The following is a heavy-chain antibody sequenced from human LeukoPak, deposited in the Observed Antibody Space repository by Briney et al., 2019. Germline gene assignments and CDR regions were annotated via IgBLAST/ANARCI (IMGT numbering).Heavy chain of an antibody. D-gene: IGHD3-10*01. Sequence: KPSETLSLTCAVYGGSFSGYYWSWIRQPPGKGLEWIGEINHSGSTNYNPSLKSRVTISVDTSKNQFSLKLSSVTAADTAVYYCARDAASGSGSYYRRGYFDYWGQGTLVTVSS. J-gene: IGHJ4*02. CDR1: GGSFSGYY. CDR3: ARDAASGSGSYYRRGYFDY. CDR2: INHSGST. V-gene: IGHV4-34*01.